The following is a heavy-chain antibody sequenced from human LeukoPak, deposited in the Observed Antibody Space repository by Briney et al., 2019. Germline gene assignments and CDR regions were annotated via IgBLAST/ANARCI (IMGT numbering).Heavy chain of an antibody. CDR2: ISYDGSNK. Sequence: GRGLRLSCATSGFTFSSYAMHWVRQGPGKGLERVAVISYDGSNKYYADSVKGRFTISRDNSKNTLYLQMNSLRAEDTAVYYCASAENGGYFDYWGQGTLVTVSS. CDR3: ASAENGGYFDY. J-gene: IGHJ4*02. CDR1: GFTFSSYA. D-gene: IGHD3-16*01. V-gene: IGHV3-30*04.